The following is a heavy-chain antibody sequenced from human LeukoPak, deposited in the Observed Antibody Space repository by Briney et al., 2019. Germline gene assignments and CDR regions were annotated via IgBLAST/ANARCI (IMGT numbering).Heavy chain of an antibody. CDR2: IRGSGDNT. D-gene: IGHD1-26*01. Sequence: GSLKLSCATSGFTFNGFAMSWVRRTPGKGLEWVSGIRGSGDNTLYADSVKGRFTISRDNSKNTLYLEMNSLRAEDTAIYYCAKMKGHPLPKYYMDVWGQGTTVTVSS. V-gene: IGHV3-23*01. CDR3: AKMKGHPLPKYYMDV. J-gene: IGHJ6*01. CDR1: GFTFNGFA.